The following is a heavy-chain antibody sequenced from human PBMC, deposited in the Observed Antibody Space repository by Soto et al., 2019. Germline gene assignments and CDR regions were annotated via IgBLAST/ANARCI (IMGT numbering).Heavy chain of an antibody. CDR1: GSSITSSNW. CDR2: SYHSGSS. Sequence: QVQLRESGPRLVKPSGTLSLTCAVSGSSITSSNWWTWVRQPPGKGLEWIGESYHSGSSNYNPSLKSRVTISVDKSKNQFFLKLTSVTAADTAVYYGARRDYYDSSGYYVGEWGQGTLVTVSS. J-gene: IGHJ4*02. CDR3: ARRDYYDSSGYYVGE. D-gene: IGHD3-22*01. V-gene: IGHV4-4*02.